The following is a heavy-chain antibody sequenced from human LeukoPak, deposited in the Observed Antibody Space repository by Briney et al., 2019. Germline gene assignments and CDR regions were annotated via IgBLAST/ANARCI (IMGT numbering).Heavy chain of an antibody. CDR2: INPNSGGT. Sequence: ASVKVSCKASGYTFTGYYMHWVRQAPGQGLEWMGWINPNSGGTNYAQKFQGRVTMTRDTSISTAYMELSRLRSVDTAVYYCARDQTGYDFWSGYYKYYFDYWGQGTLVTVSS. V-gene: IGHV1-2*02. CDR3: ARDQTGYDFWSGYYKYYFDY. J-gene: IGHJ4*02. CDR1: GYTFTGYY. D-gene: IGHD3-3*01.